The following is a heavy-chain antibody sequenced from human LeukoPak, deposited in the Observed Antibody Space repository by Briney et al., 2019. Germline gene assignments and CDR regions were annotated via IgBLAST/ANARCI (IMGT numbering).Heavy chain of an antibody. V-gene: IGHV3-11*01. CDR2: ISSSGSTI. J-gene: IGHJ6*02. D-gene: IGHD2-21*01. CDR3: ARGVWSKPGYYYYGMDV. CDR1: GFIFSDYY. Sequence: GGSLRLSCAASGFIFSDYYMSWIRQAPGKGLEWVSYISSSGSTIYYADSVKGRFTISRDNAKNSLYLQMNSLRAEDTAVYYCARGVWSKPGYYYYGMDVWGQGTTVTVSS.